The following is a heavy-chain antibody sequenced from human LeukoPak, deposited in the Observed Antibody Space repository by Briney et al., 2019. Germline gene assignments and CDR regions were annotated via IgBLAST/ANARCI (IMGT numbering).Heavy chain of an antibody. J-gene: IGHJ5*02. CDR1: GFTFSSYA. Sequence: GGSLRLSCAASGFTFSSYAMSWVRQAPGKGLEWVSAISGSGGSTYYADSVKGRFTISRDNSKNTLYLQMNSLRAEDTAVYYCAKDGGSGSYSNIPPWFDPWGQGTLVTVSS. CDR2: ISGSGGST. D-gene: IGHD3-10*01. CDR3: AKDGGSGSYSNIPPWFDP. V-gene: IGHV3-23*01.